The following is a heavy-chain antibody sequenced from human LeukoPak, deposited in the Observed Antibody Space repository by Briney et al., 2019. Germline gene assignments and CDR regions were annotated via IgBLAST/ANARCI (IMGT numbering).Heavy chain of an antibody. D-gene: IGHD3-10*01. CDR3: ATTRGVITFDGYHYYIDV. CDR1: GGSFSDFY. Sequence: NPSETLSLTCAVYGGSFSDFYCTWIRQPPGKGLEWIGEINHSGNTKYNPSLKSRVTILLDTSKNQFSLKVRSVTAADTAVYYCATTRGVITFDGYHYYIDVWGKGTTVTVSS. J-gene: IGHJ6*03. CDR2: INHSGNT. V-gene: IGHV4-34*01.